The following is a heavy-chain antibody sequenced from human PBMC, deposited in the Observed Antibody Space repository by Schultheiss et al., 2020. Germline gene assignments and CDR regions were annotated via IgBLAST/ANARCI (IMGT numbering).Heavy chain of an antibody. CDR2: ISSSSSYI. V-gene: IGHV3-21*04. CDR1: GFTFSSYS. CDR3: ASLRGSGHNYYYYGMDV. Sequence: GGSLRLSCAASGFTFSSYSMNWVRQAPGKGLEWVSSISSSSSYIYYADSVKGRFTISRDNSKNTLYLQMNSLRAEDTAVYYCASLRGSGHNYYYYGMDVWCQGTTVTVYS. J-gene: IGHJ6*02. D-gene: IGHD3-16*01.